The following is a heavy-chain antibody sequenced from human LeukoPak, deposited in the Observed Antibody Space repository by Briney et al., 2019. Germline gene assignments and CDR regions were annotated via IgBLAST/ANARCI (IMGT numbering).Heavy chain of an antibody. D-gene: IGHD2-15*01. J-gene: IGHJ4*02. CDR1: GYTFTGYY. V-gene: IGHV1-2*06. Sequence: ASVKVSCKASGYTFTGYYMHWVRQAPGHGLEWMGRINPNSGGTNFAQRFQGRVTMTRDTSISTAYMELSRLRSDDTAVYYCAREGYCSGGTCYFLDYWGQGTLVTVSS. CDR2: INPNSGGT. CDR3: AREGYCSGGTCYFLDY.